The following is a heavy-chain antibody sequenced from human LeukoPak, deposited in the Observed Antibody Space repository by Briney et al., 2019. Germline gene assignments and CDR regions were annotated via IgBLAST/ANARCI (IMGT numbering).Heavy chain of an antibody. CDR1: GYTFTGYY. Sequence: ASLKVSCKASGYTFTGYYMHWVRQAPGQGLEWMGWINPNSGGTNYAQKFQGRVTMTRDTSISTAYMELSRLRSDDTAVYYCARDGGSGSYYMDVWGKGTTVTVSS. CDR3: ARDGGSGSYYMDV. CDR2: INPNSGGT. D-gene: IGHD3-10*01. V-gene: IGHV1-2*02. J-gene: IGHJ6*03.